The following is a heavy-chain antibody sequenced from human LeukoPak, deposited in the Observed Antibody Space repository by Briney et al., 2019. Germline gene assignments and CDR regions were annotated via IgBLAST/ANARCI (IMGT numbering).Heavy chain of an antibody. CDR3: ARVTKYSSSWDKKYYFDY. D-gene: IGHD6-13*01. V-gene: IGHV4/OR15-8*01. CDR1: GNSISNNW. CDR2: IFHRGIP. J-gene: IGHJ4*02. Sequence: SETLSLTCDMSGNSISNNWWSWVRQSPGKGLEWIGEIFHRGIPNYNPSFESRVTMSVDTSKNQLSLNLNSVTAADTAVYYCARVTKYSSSWDKKYYFDYWGQGTLVTVSS.